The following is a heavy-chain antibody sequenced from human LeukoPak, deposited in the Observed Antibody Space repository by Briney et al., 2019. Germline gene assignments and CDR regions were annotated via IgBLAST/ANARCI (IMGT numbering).Heavy chain of an antibody. CDR3: ARGYIVVVPAAIGWFDP. Sequence: PSETLSLTCTVSGGSISSYYWSWIRQPPGKGLEWIGYIYYSGSTNYNPSLKSRVTISVDTSKNQFSLKLSSVTAADTAVYYCARGYIVVVPAAIGWFDPWGQGTLVTVSS. CDR2: IYYSGST. CDR1: GGSISSYY. V-gene: IGHV4-59*12. J-gene: IGHJ5*02. D-gene: IGHD2-2*01.